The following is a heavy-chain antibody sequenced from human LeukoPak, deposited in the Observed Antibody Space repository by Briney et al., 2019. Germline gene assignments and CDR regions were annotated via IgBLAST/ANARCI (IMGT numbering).Heavy chain of an antibody. CDR2: IYYSGSA. J-gene: IGHJ3*02. CDR1: GGSISTANYY. D-gene: IGHD1-26*01. Sequence: SETLSLTRTVSGGSISTANYYWSWIRQPPGKGPEWIGYIYYSGSAYYNPSLKSRVTISVDTSKNQFSLKLSSVTAADTAVYYCARHNSGSYYDAFDMWGQGTMVTVSS. V-gene: IGHV4-39*01. CDR3: ARHNSGSYYDAFDM.